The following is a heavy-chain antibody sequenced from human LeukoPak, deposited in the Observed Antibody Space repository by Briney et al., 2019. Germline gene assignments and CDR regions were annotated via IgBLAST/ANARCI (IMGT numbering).Heavy chain of an antibody. J-gene: IGHJ4*02. CDR2: IYHSGST. Sequence: SETLSLTCAVSGGSISSSNWWSWVRQPPGKGLEWIGEIYHSGSTNYNPSLKSRVTISVDKSKNQFSLRLSSVTAADTAVYYCARGPLDDILTGSHLDYWGQGTLVTVSS. CDR3: ARGPLDDILTGSHLDY. V-gene: IGHV4-4*02. D-gene: IGHD3-9*01. CDR1: GGSISSSNW.